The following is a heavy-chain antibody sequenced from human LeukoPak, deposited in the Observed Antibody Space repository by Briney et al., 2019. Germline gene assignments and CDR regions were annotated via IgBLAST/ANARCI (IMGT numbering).Heavy chain of an antibody. D-gene: IGHD1-26*01. Sequence: GRSLRLSCAASGFTFSSYWMSWVRQAPGKGLEWVANIKQDGSEKYYVDSVKGRFTISRDNAKKSLYLQMNSLRAEDTAVYYCASTHTVVGAAVFDIWGQGTMVTVSS. CDR2: IKQDGSEK. J-gene: IGHJ3*02. V-gene: IGHV3-7*01. CDR3: ASTHTVVGAAVFDI. CDR1: GFTFSSYW.